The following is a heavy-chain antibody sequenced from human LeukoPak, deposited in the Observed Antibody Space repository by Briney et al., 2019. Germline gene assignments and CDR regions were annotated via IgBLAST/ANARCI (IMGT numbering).Heavy chain of an antibody. Sequence: GGSLRLSCAASGFTFSSYGMHWVRQAPGKGLEWVAVISYDGSNKYYADSVKGRFTISRDNSKNTLYLQMNSLRAEDAAVYYCARDRLPYYYGSGSYLGLDYWGQGTLVTVSS. J-gene: IGHJ4*02. CDR2: ISYDGSNK. D-gene: IGHD3-10*01. CDR3: ARDRLPYYYGSGSYLGLDY. V-gene: IGHV3-30*03. CDR1: GFTFSSYG.